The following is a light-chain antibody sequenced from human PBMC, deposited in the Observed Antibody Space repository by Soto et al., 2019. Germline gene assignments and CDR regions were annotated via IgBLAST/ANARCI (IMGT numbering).Light chain of an antibody. Sequence: QSALTQPASVSGSPGQSITISCTGTSSDVGSYNLVSWYQQHPGKAPKLMIYEGNKRPSGVSNRFSGSNSGNTAFLTISGLHDEDEDDYYCCSYAGSSTWVFGGGTKLTVL. CDR3: CSYAGSSTWV. CDR2: EGN. CDR1: SSDVGSYNL. J-gene: IGLJ3*02. V-gene: IGLV2-23*01.